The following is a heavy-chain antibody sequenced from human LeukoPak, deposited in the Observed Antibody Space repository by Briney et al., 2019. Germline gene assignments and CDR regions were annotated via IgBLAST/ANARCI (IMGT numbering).Heavy chain of an antibody. J-gene: IGHJ5*02. CDR2: IKQDGSEK. V-gene: IGHV3-7*03. CDR3: ARDGKVPSNWFDP. D-gene: IGHD1-1*01. Sequence: GGSLRLSCAASGFTFSSYWMSWVRKAPGTGLELVANIKQDGSEKYYVDSVKGRFTISRDNAKNSLYLQMNSLRAEDTAVYYCARDGKVPSNWFDPWGQGTLVTVSS. CDR1: GFTFSSYW.